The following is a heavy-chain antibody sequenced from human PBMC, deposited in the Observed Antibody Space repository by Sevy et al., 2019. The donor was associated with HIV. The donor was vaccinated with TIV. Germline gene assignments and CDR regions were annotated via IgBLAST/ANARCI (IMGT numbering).Heavy chain of an antibody. CDR1: GFTFSDDY. D-gene: IGHD5-18*01. V-gene: IGHV3-11*01. CDR2: ISSSGSTI. J-gene: IGHJ4*02. CDR3: ARVSDTQLWHIDY. Sequence: GGSLRLSCAASGFTFSDDYMSWFHQAPGKGLEWVSYISSSGSTIYYADSVKGRFTISRDNAKNSLYLQMNSLRAEDTAVYYCARVSDTQLWHIDYWGQGTLVTVSS.